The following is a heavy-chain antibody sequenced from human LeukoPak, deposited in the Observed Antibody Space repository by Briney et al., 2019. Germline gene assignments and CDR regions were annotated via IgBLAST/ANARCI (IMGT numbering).Heavy chain of an antibody. D-gene: IGHD6-13*01. CDR1: GGSISSYY. J-gene: IGHJ5*02. CDR2: IYYSGST. CDR3: ARALYSSSWSHWGWFDP. Sequence: SETLSLTCTVSGGSISSYYWSWIRQPPGKGLEWIGYIYYSGSTNYNPSLKSRVTISVDTSKNQFSLKLSSVTAADTAVYYCARALYSSSWSHWGWFDPWGQGTLVTVSS. V-gene: IGHV4-59*01.